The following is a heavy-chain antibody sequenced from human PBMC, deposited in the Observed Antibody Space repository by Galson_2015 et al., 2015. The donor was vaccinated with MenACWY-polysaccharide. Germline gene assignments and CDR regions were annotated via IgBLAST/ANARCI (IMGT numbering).Heavy chain of an antibody. CDR2: ISAYNGNT. J-gene: IGHJ1*01. Sequence: SVKVSCKASGYTFTSYGISWVRQAPGQGLEWMGWISAYNGNTNYAQKLQGRVTMTTDTSTSTAYMELRSLRSDDTAVYYCARDFLSMIVRGYFQHWGQGTLVTVSS. V-gene: IGHV1-18*01. D-gene: IGHD3-22*01. CDR1: GYTFTSYG. CDR3: ARDFLSMIVRGYFQH.